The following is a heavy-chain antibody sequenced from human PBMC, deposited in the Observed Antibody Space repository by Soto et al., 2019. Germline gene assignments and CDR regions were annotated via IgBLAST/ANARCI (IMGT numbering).Heavy chain of an antibody. Sequence: VHLVESGGGLVKPGGSLRLSCAASGFRFIDGWMSWVRQAPGRGLEWVGRVKSKVSGGTTDYGAPVEGRFTISRDDSKNTLYLQMYSLKTEDTAVYYCTTIVAGTGYWGQGTLVSVSS. CDR2: VKSKVSGGTT. J-gene: IGHJ4*02. CDR1: GFRFIDGW. CDR3: TTIVAGTGY. V-gene: IGHV3-15*01. D-gene: IGHD6-19*01.